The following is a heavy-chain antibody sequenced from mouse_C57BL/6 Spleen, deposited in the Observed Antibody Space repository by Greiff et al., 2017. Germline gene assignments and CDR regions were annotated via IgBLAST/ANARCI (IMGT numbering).Heavy chain of an antibody. J-gene: IGHJ2*01. CDR3: ARNDGSSPGYFDY. D-gene: IGHD1-1*01. V-gene: IGHV2-9-1*01. CDR1: GFSLTSYA. Sequence: VMLVESGPGLVAPSQSLSITCTVSGFSLTSYAISWVRQPPGKGLEWLGVIWTGGGTNYNSALKSRLSISKDNSKSQVFLKMNSLQTDDTARYYCARNDGSSPGYFDYWGQGTTLTVSS. CDR2: IWTGGGT.